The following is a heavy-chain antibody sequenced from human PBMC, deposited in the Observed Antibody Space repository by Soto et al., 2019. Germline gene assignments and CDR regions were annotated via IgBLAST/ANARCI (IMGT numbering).Heavy chain of an antibody. D-gene: IGHD3-22*01. J-gene: IGHJ3*02. CDR2: INPNSGGT. Sequence: ASVKLSCKASGYTFTGYYMHWVRQAPGQGLEWMGWINPNSGGTNYAQKFQGRVTMTRDTSISTAYMELSRLRSDDTAVYYGARDPPTYYYDSSGYPRAFDIWGQGTMVTVSS. V-gene: IGHV1-2*02. CDR3: ARDPPTYYYDSSGYPRAFDI. CDR1: GYTFTGYY.